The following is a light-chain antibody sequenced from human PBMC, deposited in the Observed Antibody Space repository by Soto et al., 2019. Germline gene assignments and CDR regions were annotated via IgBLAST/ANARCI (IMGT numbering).Light chain of an antibody. CDR3: QQYGSPPWT. V-gene: IGKV3-11*01. CDR2: DAS. J-gene: IGKJ1*01. CDR1: QSVSSY. Sequence: EIVLTQSPATLSLSPGERATLSCRASQSVSSYLAWYQQKPGQAPRLLIYDASNRATGIPARFSGSGSGTDFTLTISSLEPEHFAVYFCQQYGSPPWTFGQGTKVDIK.